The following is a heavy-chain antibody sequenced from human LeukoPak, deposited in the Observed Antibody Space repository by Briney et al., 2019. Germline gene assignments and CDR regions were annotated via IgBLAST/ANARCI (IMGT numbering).Heavy chain of an antibody. V-gene: IGHV4-34*01. Sequence: SETLSLTCAVYGGSFSGYYWSWIRQPPGKGLEWIGEINHSGSTNYNPSLKSRVTISVDTSKNQFSLKLSSVTAADTAVYYCASTGGGWYQDYWGQGTLVTVSS. CDR3: ASTGGGWYQDY. CDR1: GGSFSGYY. D-gene: IGHD6-19*01. J-gene: IGHJ4*02. CDR2: INHSGST.